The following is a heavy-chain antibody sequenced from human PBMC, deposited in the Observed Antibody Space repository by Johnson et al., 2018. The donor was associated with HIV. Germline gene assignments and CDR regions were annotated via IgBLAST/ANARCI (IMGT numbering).Heavy chain of an antibody. J-gene: IGHJ3*02. Sequence: VQLVESGGGLVQPGGSLRLSCAASGFIFSSYAMHWVRQAPGKGLQYVSAISSNGGSTYYANSVKGRFTISRDTSKNTLYLQMNSLRGDDTAVYYCTRVSSTSWALDIWGQGTLVTVSS. D-gene: IGHD2-2*01. CDR2: ISSNGGST. CDR1: GFIFSSYA. CDR3: TRVSSTSWALDI. V-gene: IGHV3-64*01.